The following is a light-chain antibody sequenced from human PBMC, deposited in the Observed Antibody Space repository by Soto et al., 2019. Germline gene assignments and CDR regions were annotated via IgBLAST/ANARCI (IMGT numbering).Light chain of an antibody. V-gene: IGKV1-5*03. CDR2: EAS. J-gene: IGKJ1*01. CDR1: QSISDS. Sequence: DIQMTQSPSTLSASVGDRVTITCRASQSISDSLAWYQQKPGKAPKLLIYEASSLKSGVPSRFSGSRSGTEYTLNISSLQPYDFATYYCQQYNGYWTFGQGTKVEIK. CDR3: QQYNGYWT.